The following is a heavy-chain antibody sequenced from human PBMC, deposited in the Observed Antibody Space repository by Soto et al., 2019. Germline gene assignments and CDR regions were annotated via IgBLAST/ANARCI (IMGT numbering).Heavy chain of an antibody. Sequence: QVQRQQWGAGLLKPSETLSLTCAVYGGSFSGYYWSWIRQPPGKGLEWIGEINHSGSTNYNPSLKSRVTISVDTSKNQFSLKLSSVTAADTAVYYCATDPAFDIWGQGTMVTVSS. CDR2: INHSGST. V-gene: IGHV4-34*01. CDR3: ATDPAFDI. CDR1: GGSFSGYY. J-gene: IGHJ3*02.